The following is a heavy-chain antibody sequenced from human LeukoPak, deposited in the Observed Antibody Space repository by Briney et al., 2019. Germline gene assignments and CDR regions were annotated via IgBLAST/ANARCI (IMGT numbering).Heavy chain of an antibody. CDR1: GFTFSSYE. CDR2: ISGSGSTM. D-gene: IGHD5-18*01. J-gene: IGHJ4*02. V-gene: IGHV3-48*03. Sequence: HPGGSLRLSCAASGFTFSSYEMNWVRQAPGKGLGGVSCISGSGSTMYYAASVKGRFTISKDNAKNSLYLQMNSLRAEDTAVYYCARGFRHTAMFLDYWGQGTLVTASS. CDR3: ARGFRHTAMFLDY.